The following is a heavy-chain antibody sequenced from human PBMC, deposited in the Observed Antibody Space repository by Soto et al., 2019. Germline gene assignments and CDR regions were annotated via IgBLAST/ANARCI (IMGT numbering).Heavy chain of an antibody. V-gene: IGHV3-23*01. CDR3: AKWVSLTDFWSGYSRDYYYYYGMDV. Sequence: PGGSLRLSCAASGFTFSSYWMSWVRQAPGKGLEWVSDISGSGGSTYYADSVKGRFTISRDNSKNTLYLQMNSLRAEDTAVYYCAKWVSLTDFWSGYSRDYYYYYGMDVWGQGTTVTVSS. CDR2: ISGSGGST. CDR1: GFTFSSYW. D-gene: IGHD3-3*01. J-gene: IGHJ6*02.